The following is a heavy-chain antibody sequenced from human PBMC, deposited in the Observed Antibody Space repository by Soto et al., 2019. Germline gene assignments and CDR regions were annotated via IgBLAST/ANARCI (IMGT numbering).Heavy chain of an antibody. J-gene: IGHJ5*02. CDR3: AGGVLSGSYYNWFDP. D-gene: IGHD1-26*01. Sequence: ASVKVSCKASGYTFTGYYMHWLRQAPGQGLEWMGWINPNSGGTDYAQKFQGRVTMTRDTSISTAYMELSRLRSDDTAVYYCAGGVLSGSYYNWFDPWGQGTPVTVS. CDR1: GYTFTGYY. V-gene: IGHV1-2*02. CDR2: INPNSGGT.